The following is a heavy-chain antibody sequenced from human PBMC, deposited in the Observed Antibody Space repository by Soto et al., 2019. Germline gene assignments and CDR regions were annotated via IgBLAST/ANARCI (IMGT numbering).Heavy chain of an antibody. CDR1: GFTFSSYG. CDR2: IWYDGSNK. J-gene: IGHJ5*02. CDR3: ATSYGDYDWFDP. Sequence: GGSLRLSCAASGFTFSSYGMHWVRQAPGKGLEWVAVIWYDGSNKYYADSVKGRFTISRDNSKNTLYLQMNSLRAEDTAVYYCATSYGDYDWFDPWGQGTLVTVSS. D-gene: IGHD4-17*01. V-gene: IGHV3-33*01.